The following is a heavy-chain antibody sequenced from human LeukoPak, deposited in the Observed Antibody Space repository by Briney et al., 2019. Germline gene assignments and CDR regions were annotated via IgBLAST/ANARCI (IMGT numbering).Heavy chain of an antibody. J-gene: IGHJ4*02. V-gene: IGHV3-23*01. CDR3: AKHSLKTEYSGGRIWDC. CDR2: ISGSGAST. D-gene: IGHD6-19*01. Sequence: GGSLRLSCAASGFTFSSYAMSWVRQAPGKGLEWVSAISGSGASTYYADSVEGRFTISRDNSKNTLNLQMVSLRAEDTAVYYCAKHSLKTEYSGGRIWDCWGQGTLVTVSS. CDR1: GFTFSSYA.